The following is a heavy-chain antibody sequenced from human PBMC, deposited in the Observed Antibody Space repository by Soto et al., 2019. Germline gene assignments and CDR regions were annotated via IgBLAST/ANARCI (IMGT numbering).Heavy chain of an antibody. Sequence: PSETLSLTCTVSGGSISSYYWSWIRQPPGKGLEWIGYIYYSGSTNYNPSLNSRVTILVDTSKNQFSLKLSSVTAADTAVYYCARVWGGAFDIWGQGTMVTVSS. V-gene: IGHV4-59*01. D-gene: IGHD3-10*01. J-gene: IGHJ3*02. CDR1: GGSISSYY. CDR3: ARVWGGAFDI. CDR2: IYYSGST.